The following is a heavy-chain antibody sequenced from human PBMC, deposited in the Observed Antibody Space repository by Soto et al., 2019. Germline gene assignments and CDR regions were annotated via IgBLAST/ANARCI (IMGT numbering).Heavy chain of an antibody. CDR3: AKREGYYYYGMDV. CDR1: GFTFSGYW. CDR2: IKSDGSGT. Sequence: GSLRLSCAASGFTFSGYWMHWVRQAPGKGLEWVSRIKSDGSGTTYADSVKGRFTISRDDSKNTLYLQMNSLRAEDTAVYYCAKREGYYYYGMDVWGQGTMVTVSS. V-gene: IGHV3-74*03. J-gene: IGHJ6*02.